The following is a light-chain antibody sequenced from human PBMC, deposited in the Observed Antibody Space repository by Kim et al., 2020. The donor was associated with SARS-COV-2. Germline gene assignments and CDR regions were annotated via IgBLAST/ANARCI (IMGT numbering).Light chain of an antibody. CDR1: QSVTSN. Sequence: SVSPGETATLSCRASQSVTSNLVWYQQKAGQAPRLLIYAASTRATGIPARFSGAGSGTEFTLTISSLQHEDFAIYYCQQYTKWPLFGPGTRVEIK. CDR3: QQYTKWPL. CDR2: AAS. V-gene: IGKV3-15*01. J-gene: IGKJ3*01.